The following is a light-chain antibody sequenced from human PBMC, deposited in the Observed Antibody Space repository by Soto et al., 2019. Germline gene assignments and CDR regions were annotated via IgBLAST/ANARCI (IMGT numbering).Light chain of an antibody. CDR3: QHYNKLPLT. CDR2: GAS. Sequence: EIVLTQSPATLSVSPGERATLSCRASQSVSSNLAWYQQKPDQAPRLVIYGASTRATGIPARFSGSGSGTEFTLTISSLQSEEFAVYYCQHYNKLPLTFGGGAKVEIK. V-gene: IGKV3-15*01. CDR1: QSVSSN. J-gene: IGKJ4*01.